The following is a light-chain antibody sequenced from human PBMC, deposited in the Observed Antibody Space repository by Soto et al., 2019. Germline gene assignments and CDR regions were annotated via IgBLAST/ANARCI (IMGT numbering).Light chain of an antibody. V-gene: IGKV1-9*01. Sequence: DIQLTQSPSFLSASVGDRVTITCRASQGISSFLAWYQQKPGKAPNLLISGASNLRTGVPSRFSGGGSGTEFTLTISSLQPEDFATYYCQHLNTYPLTFGAGTKVEI. CDR3: QHLNTYPLT. J-gene: IGKJ4*01. CDR2: GAS. CDR1: QGISSF.